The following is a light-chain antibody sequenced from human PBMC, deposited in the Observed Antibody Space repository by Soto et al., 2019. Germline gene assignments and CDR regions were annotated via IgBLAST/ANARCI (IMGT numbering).Light chain of an antibody. Sequence: IVFAPFPGTPSFSPGGRANHSWKGSQSVSSSYLAWYQQKPGQAPRLLIYGASSRATGIPDRFSGSGSGTDFTLTISRLEPEDFAVYYCQQYGSSPLTFGGGTKVDIK. V-gene: IGKV3-20*01. J-gene: IGKJ4*01. CDR3: QQYGSSPLT. CDR2: GAS. CDR1: QSVSSSY.